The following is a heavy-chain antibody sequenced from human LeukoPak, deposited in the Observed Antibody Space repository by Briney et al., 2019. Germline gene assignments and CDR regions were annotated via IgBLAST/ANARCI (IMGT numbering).Heavy chain of an antibody. CDR1: GFSFNTCA. CDR2: ISGGGRST. J-gene: IGHJ4*02. V-gene: IGHV3-23*01. CDR3: ASERYFDY. D-gene: IGHD1-1*01. Sequence: PGGSLRLSCAASGFSFNTCAMSWVRQAPGKGLEWVSTISGGGRSTDYADSVKGQFTISRDNSKNTLYLQMNSLRAEDTAVYYCASERYFDYWGQGTLVTVSS.